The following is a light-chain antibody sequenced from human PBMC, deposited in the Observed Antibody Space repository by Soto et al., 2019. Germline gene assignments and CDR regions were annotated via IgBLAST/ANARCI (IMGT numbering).Light chain of an antibody. CDR3: QQYNSSPWT. CDR2: KMS. CDR1: QSISAW. J-gene: IGKJ1*01. V-gene: IGKV1-5*03. Sequence: EIQLTQSPSTLSASVGDRVDITCRASQSISAWLAWYQQRPGKAPKLLIYKMSASERGVPSRFSGSGSGTEFTLTISSLQPEDFATYYCQQYNSSPWTFGQGTKVDIK.